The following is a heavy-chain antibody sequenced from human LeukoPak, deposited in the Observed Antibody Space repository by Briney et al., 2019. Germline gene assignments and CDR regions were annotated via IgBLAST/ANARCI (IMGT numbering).Heavy chain of an antibody. J-gene: IGHJ5*02. CDR2: FDPEDGET. Sequence: ASVKVSCKVSGYTLTELSMHWVRQAPGKGLAWMGGFDPEDGETIYAQKFQGRVTMTEDTSTDTAYMELNNLESEDTALYYCFKFAAGPDPYYPWGQGTLVTVSS. V-gene: IGHV1-24*01. CDR1: GYTLTELS. CDR3: FKFAAGPDPYYP. D-gene: IGHD6-25*01.